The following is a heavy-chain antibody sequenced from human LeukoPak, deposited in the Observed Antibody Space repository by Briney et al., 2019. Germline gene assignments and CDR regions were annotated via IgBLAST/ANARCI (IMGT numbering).Heavy chain of an antibody. J-gene: IGHJ5*02. D-gene: IGHD2-15*01. V-gene: IGHV1-2*02. CDR1: GYSFTGYF. Sequence: ASVKVSCKASGYSFTGYFIHWVRQAPGQRLEWMGWIHPNSGGTNSAQKFQGRVTMTRDTSISTAYMELHSLRSDDTAVYYCARDRRYCSGGSCYPDTVDLWGQGTLVTVSS. CDR3: ARDRRYCSGGSCYPDTVDL. CDR2: IHPNSGGT.